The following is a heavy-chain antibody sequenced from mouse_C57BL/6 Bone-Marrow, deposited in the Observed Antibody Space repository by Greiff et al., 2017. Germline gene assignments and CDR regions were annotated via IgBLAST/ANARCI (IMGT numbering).Heavy chain of an antibody. J-gene: IGHJ2*01. V-gene: IGHV1-80*01. Sequence: VQLQQSGAELVKPGASVKISCKASGYAFSGYWMNWVKQRPGKGLEWIGQIYPGDGDTNYNGKFKGKATLTADKSSSTAYMQLSSLTSEDSAVYFCARSLGPFDYWGQGTTLTVSS. CDR2: IYPGDGDT. CDR1: GYAFSGYW. CDR3: ARSLGPFDY. D-gene: IGHD4-1*01.